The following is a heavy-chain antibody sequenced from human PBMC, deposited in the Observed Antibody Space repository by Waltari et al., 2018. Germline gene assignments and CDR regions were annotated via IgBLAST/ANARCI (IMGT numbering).Heavy chain of an antibody. J-gene: IGHJ4*02. Sequence: EVQLLESGGGLVQPGGSLRLSCAASGFTFSSYAMSWVRQAPGKGLEWVSAISGSGGSTYYAGSVMGRFTISRDNSKNTLYLQMNSLRAEDTAVYYCATPRGIQLWLRENYFDYWGQGTLVTVSS. CDR2: ISGSGGST. D-gene: IGHD5-18*01. CDR1: GFTFSSYA. CDR3: ATPRGIQLWLRENYFDY. V-gene: IGHV3-23*01.